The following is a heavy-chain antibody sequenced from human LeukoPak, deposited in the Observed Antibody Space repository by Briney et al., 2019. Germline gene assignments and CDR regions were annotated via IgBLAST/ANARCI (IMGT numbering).Heavy chain of an antibody. V-gene: IGHV3-53*01. CDR1: GFTVSSNN. CDR2: IYSGGST. CDR3: ARDRSECSGGSCYSGGFDY. Sequence: TGGSLRLSCAASGFTVSSNNMSWVRQAPGKGLEWVSVIYSGGSTYYADSVKGRFTISRDNSKNTLYLQMNILRAEDTAVYYCARDRSECSGGSCYSGGFDYWGQGTLVTVSS. D-gene: IGHD2-15*01. J-gene: IGHJ4*02.